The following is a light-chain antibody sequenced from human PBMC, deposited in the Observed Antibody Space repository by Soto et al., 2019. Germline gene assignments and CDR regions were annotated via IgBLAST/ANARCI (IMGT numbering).Light chain of an antibody. V-gene: IGKV1-5*03. CDR1: QSISSW. J-gene: IGKJ2*01. CDR3: QQYYTYSVT. Sequence: DIQMTQSPSTLSASVGDRVTITCRASQSISSWLAWYQQKPGKAPKLLIYEASSLESGVPSRFSGSGSGTEFTLTISSLQPDDFATYYCQQYYTYSVTFGQGTKLEIK. CDR2: EAS.